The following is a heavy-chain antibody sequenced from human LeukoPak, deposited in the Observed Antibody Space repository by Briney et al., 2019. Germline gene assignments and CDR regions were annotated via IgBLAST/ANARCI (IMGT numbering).Heavy chain of an antibody. J-gene: IGHJ4*02. CDR2: GGSGGSK. CDR3: AKRGVVIRVILVGFHKEAYYFDS. D-gene: IGHD3-22*01. Sequence: GGSLRLSCATSGFTFSSYAMSWVRQTPGKGLEWVSNGGSGGSKYYADSVKGRLTISRDNAKNTLFLQMNSLRAEDTAVYFCAKRGVVIRVILVGFHKEAYYFDSWGQGALVTVSS. CDR1: GFTFSSYA. V-gene: IGHV3-23*01.